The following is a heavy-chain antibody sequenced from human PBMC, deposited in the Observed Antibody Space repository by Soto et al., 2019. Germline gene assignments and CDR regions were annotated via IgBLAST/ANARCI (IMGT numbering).Heavy chain of an antibody. Sequence: SESLSLACAAYGGSFSGYYWRWIRQPPGKGLEWIGEINHSGSTNYNPSLKSRVTISVDTSKNQFSLKLSSVTAADTAVYYCARLRLGELSLYRWGYYFDYWGQGTLVTVSS. CDR3: ARLRLGELSLYRWGYYFDY. CDR1: GGSFSGYY. V-gene: IGHV4-34*01. J-gene: IGHJ4*02. D-gene: IGHD3-16*02. CDR2: INHSGST.